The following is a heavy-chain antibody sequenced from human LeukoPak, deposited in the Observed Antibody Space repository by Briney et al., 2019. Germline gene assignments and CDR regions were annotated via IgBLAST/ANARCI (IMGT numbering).Heavy chain of an antibody. V-gene: IGHV3-23*01. CDR2: ISGSGGST. CDR1: GFSFSSFA. CDR3: AKESSNFDY. Sequence: GGSLRLSCAASGFSFSSFAMSWVRQAPGKGLEWVSVISGSGGSTHYADSVKGRFTISRDNSKSTLYLQMNSLRAEDTAVYYCAKESSNFDYWGQGTLVTVSS. J-gene: IGHJ4*02. D-gene: IGHD6-6*01.